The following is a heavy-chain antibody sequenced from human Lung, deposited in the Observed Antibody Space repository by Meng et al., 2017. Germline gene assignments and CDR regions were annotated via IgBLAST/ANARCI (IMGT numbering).Heavy chain of an antibody. V-gene: IGHV4-39*01. D-gene: IGHD6-19*01. CDR1: GGSISTSGYY. J-gene: IGHJ5*02. CDR2: IGHSGFT. Sequence: QPQESGPGPGKPSEALSLTCSVSGGSISTSGYYWGWIRQPPGKGLEWIGSIGHSGFTYYTPSLKSRVAVSLDTSKSQFSLMLTSVTAADTAVYYCVRSSAWVRTGFDPWGQGTLVTVSS. CDR3: VRSSAWVRTGFDP.